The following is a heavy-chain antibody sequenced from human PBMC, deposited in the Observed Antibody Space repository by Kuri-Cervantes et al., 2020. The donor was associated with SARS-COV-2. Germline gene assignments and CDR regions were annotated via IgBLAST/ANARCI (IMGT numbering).Heavy chain of an antibody. Sequence: ASVKVSCKVSGYTLTELSMHWVRQAPGQGLEWMGIINPSGGSTSYAQKFQGRVTMTRDTSTSTVYMELSSLRSEDTAVYYCARDFSGGQLLSGWSRQTYYYYYYMDVWGKGTTVTVSS. D-gene: IGHD2-2*01. J-gene: IGHJ6*03. V-gene: IGHV1-46*01. CDR3: ARDFSGGQLLSGWSRQTYYYYYYMDV. CDR1: GYTLTELS. CDR2: INPSGGST.